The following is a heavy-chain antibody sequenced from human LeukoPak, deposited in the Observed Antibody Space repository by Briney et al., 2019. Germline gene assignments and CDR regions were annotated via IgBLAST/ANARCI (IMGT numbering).Heavy chain of an antibody. CDR2: IYNDGNT. Sequence: PGGSLRLSCAASGFIVSANDMTWVRQAPGKGLEWVSVIYNDGNTYYADSVKGRFTISRDSSKSTLFLQMNSLRVEDTAVYYCARGESGGAYACDWGQGTLVTVSS. D-gene: IGHD5-12*01. V-gene: IGHV3-53*05. CDR1: GFIVSAND. CDR3: ARGESGGAYACD. J-gene: IGHJ4*02.